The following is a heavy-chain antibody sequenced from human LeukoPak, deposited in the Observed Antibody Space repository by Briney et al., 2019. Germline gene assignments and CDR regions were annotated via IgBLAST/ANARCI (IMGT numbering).Heavy chain of an antibody. CDR1: GGSFSGYY. J-gene: IGHJ3*02. D-gene: IGHD3-22*01. V-gene: IGHV4-34*01. Sequence: SETLSLTCAVYGGSFSGYYWSWIRQPPGKGLEWIGEINHSGSTNYNPSLKSRVTISVDTSKNQFSLKLSSVTAADTAVYYRARGRHYYDSSGYYYYAFDIWGQGTMVTVSS. CDR3: ARGRHYYDSSGYYYYAFDI. CDR2: INHSGST.